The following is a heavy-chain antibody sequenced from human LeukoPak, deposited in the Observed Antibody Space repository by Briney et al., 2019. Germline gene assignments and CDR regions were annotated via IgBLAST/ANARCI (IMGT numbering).Heavy chain of an antibody. Sequence: GGSLTLSCTASGFTFSAYSMQWVRQAPGKGLEYISYVSSGGSVMYYADSVKGRFTISRDNAKKSVYLQMNSLRDEDTAIYYCVRAPDGGYDYWGQGALVTVSS. CDR3: VRAPDGGYDY. CDR2: VSSGGSVM. V-gene: IGHV3-48*02. D-gene: IGHD1-26*01. CDR1: GFTFSAYS. J-gene: IGHJ4*02.